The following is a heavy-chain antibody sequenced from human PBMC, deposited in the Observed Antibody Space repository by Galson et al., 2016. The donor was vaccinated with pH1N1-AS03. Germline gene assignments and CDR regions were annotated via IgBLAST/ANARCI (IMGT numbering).Heavy chain of an antibody. CDR1: SLSITKGFQ. J-gene: IGHJ4*01. D-gene: IGHD6-13*01. CDR2: VYQSGTT. V-gene: IGHV4-38-2*02. Sequence: ETLSLTCAVSSLSITKGFQWAWIRQSPGTGLEWIGNVYQSGTTYYNPSLKSRVTISVDTSKNQFSLKLTSVTAADTAIYYCARDHSNNGPFDIWGPGSLVAVSS. CDR3: ARDHSNNGPFDI.